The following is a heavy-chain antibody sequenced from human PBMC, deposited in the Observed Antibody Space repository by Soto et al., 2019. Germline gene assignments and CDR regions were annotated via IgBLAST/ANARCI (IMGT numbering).Heavy chain of an antibody. CDR2: IYYNGNT. D-gene: IGHD3-10*01. V-gene: IGHV4-31*02. J-gene: IGHJ6*02. Sequence: QVQVQESGPGLVNPSQTLSLKCSVSGGSIGSRDYYWSWIRQHPEKGLEWIGSIYYNGNTDYNPSLRGRPTMSLDTSMNEFSLKLTSVTAADTAVYYCARDKGGAALKGSGMDVWGQGTTVTVS. CDR1: GGSIGSRDYY. CDR3: ARDKGGAALKGSGMDV.